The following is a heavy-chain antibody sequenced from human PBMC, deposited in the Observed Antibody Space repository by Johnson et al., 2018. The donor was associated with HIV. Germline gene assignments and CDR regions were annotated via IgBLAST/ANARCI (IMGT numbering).Heavy chain of an antibody. V-gene: IGHV3-66*04. J-gene: IGHJ3*02. CDR2: IYSGGRT. Sequence: MLLVESGGGLVQPGGSLRLSCAASGFTVSSNYMSWVRQAPGKGLEWVSVIYSGGRTYYADSAKGRFTISRDNSKNTLYLQMNSLRAEDTAIYYCARPTVYSSSWYNAFDIWGQGTMVTVSS. D-gene: IGHD6-13*01. CDR1: GFTVSSNY. CDR3: ARPTVYSSSWYNAFDI.